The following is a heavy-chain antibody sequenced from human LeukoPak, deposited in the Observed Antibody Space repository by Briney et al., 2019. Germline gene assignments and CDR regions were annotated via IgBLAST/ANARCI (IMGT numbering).Heavy chain of an antibody. J-gene: IGHJ5*02. CDR2: IYPCDSDT. D-gene: IGHD3-3*01. V-gene: IGHV5-51*01. Sequence: GESLKISCKGSGYSFTSYWIGWVRQMPGKGLEWMGIIYPCDSDTSYSPSFQGQVTLSADKSISNAYLQWSSLKASDTAMYYCARVRLRFLEWFPFDPWGQGTLVTVSS. CDR3: ARVRLRFLEWFPFDP. CDR1: GYSFTSYW.